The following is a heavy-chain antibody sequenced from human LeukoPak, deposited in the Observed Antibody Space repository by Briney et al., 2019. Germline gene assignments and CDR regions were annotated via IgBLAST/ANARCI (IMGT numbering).Heavy chain of an antibody. Sequence: SETLSLTCAVYGVSFSGYYWSWIRQPPGKGLEWIGEINHSGSTNYNPSLKSRVTVSVDTSKNQFSLKVSSVTAADTAVYYCARGGGSSWYLAILGLANWGQGTLVTVSS. CDR3: ARGGGSSWYLAILGLAN. V-gene: IGHV4-34*01. CDR2: INHSGST. D-gene: IGHD6-13*01. CDR1: GVSFSGYY. J-gene: IGHJ1*01.